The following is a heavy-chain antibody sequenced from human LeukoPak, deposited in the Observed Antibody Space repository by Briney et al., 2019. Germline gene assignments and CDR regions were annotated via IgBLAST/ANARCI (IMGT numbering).Heavy chain of an antibody. D-gene: IGHD5-12*01. CDR3: ARARWLRFGFDY. CDR2: IYYSGST. V-gene: IGHV4-59*08. J-gene: IGHJ4*02. Sequence: SETLSLTCTVSGGSISSYYWNWIRQPPGKGLEWIGYIYYSGSTNYNPSLKSRVTISVDTSKNQFSLRLSSVTAADTAVYYCARARWLRFGFDYWGQGTLVTVSS. CDR1: GGSISSYY.